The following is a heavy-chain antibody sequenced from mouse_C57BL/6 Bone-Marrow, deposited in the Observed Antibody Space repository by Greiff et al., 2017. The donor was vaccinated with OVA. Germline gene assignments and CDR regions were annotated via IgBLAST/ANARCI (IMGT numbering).Heavy chain of an antibody. J-gene: IGHJ2*01. D-gene: IGHD1-1*01. Sequence: QVQLQQSGAELVKPGASVKLSCKASGYTFTSYWMQWVKQRPGQGLEWIGEIDPSDSYTNYNQKFKGKATLTVDTSSSTAYMQLSSLTSEDSAVYYCARDPYGSTDYWGQGTTLTVSS. CDR2: IDPSDSYT. V-gene: IGHV1-50*01. CDR3: ARDPYGSTDY. CDR1: GYTFTSYW.